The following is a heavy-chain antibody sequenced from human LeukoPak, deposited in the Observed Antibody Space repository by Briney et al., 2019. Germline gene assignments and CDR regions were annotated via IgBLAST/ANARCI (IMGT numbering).Heavy chain of an antibody. CDR3: ARVRFDGGATPYFDY. V-gene: IGHV1-18*01. CDR2: ISAYNGNT. J-gene: IGHJ4*02. Sequence: ASVKVSCKASGYTFTSYGISWVRQAPGQGLEWMGWISAYNGNTNYAQKLQGRVTMTTDTSTSTAYMELRSLRSDDTAVYYCARVRFDGGATPYFDYWGQGTLVTVSS. D-gene: IGHD1-26*01. CDR1: GYTFTSYG.